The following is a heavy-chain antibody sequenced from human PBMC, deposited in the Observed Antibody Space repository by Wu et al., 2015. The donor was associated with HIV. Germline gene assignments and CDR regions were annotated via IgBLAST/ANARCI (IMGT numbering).Heavy chain of an antibody. CDR2: IVVGSGNT. V-gene: IGHV1-58*02. D-gene: IGHD1-26*01. J-gene: IGHJ4*02. CDR1: GFTFTSST. Sequence: QMQLVQSGPEVKKPGTSVKVSCKASGFTFTSSTMQWVRQARGQRLEWIGWIVVGSGNTNYAQKFQERVSITRDMSTSTAYMELSSLRSEDTAVYYCAAVQHLGSGSYRDYWGQGTLGHRLL. CDR3: AAVQHLGSGSYRDY.